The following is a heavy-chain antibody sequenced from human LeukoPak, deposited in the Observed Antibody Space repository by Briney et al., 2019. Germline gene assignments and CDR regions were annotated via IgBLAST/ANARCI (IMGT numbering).Heavy chain of an antibody. CDR2: MTPNSGNT. CDR3: ARGRIAARRGYFDY. D-gene: IGHD6-6*01. V-gene: IGHV1-8*01. J-gene: IGHJ4*02. Sequence: ASVNVSCKASGYTFTNYDFNWVRQATGQGLEWMGWMTPNSGNTGYAQKFQGRVTMTRNTSMSTAYMELSSLRSEDTAVYYCARGRIAARRGYFDYWGQGTLVTVSA. CDR1: GYTFTNYD.